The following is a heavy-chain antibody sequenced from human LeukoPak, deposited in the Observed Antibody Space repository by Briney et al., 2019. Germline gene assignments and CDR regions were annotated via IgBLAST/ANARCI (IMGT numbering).Heavy chain of an antibody. Sequence: PGGSLRLSCAASGFTFSSYEMNWVRQAPGKGLEWVSYISSSGSTIYYADSVKGRFTISRDNAKSSLYLQMNSLRAEDTAVYYCARDAVMVRYYFDYWGQGTLVTVSS. CDR3: ARDAVMVRYYFDY. J-gene: IGHJ4*02. CDR2: ISSSGSTI. V-gene: IGHV3-48*03. CDR1: GFTFSSYE. D-gene: IGHD3-10*01.